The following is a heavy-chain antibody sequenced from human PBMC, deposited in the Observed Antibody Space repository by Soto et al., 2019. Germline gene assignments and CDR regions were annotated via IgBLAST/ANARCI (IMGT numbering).Heavy chain of an antibody. D-gene: IGHD3-10*01. CDR3: ARAGSGLEGPEAVRYYYCGLDV. CDR2: IIPVFGRT. V-gene: IGHV1-69*01. J-gene: IGHJ6*02. CDR1: GGTFRSNA. Sequence: QVQLVQSGAEVKKPGSAVKVSCKASGGTFRSNAFSWVRQAPGQGLEWMGGIIPVFGRTNYPQKFQGRVTVTADETTSTVEMEMGCQGSEDTAIYYCARAGSGLEGPEAVRYYYCGLDVWGQGTTVTVSS.